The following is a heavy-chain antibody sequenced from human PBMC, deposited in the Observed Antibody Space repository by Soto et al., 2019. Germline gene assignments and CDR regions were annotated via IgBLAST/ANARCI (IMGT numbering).Heavy chain of an antibody. V-gene: IGHV1-69*06. Sequence: SVKVSCKASGGTFSSYAISWVRQAPGQGLEWMGGIIPIFGTANYAQKFQGRVTITADKSTSTACMELSSLRSEDTAVYYCARSVSPADMTTVSLLPYYYYYYGMDVWGQGTTVTVSS. CDR1: GGTFSSYA. CDR3: ARSVSPADMTTVSLLPYYYYYYGMDV. D-gene: IGHD4-17*01. J-gene: IGHJ6*02. CDR2: IIPIFGTA.